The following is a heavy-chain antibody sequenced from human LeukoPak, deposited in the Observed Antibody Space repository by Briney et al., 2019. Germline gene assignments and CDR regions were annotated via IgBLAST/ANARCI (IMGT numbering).Heavy chain of an antibody. CDR1: GYTFTSYY. CDR3: ARVRSRVRGAFDI. D-gene: IGHD3-10*01. J-gene: IGHJ3*02. CDR2: INPNGGST. V-gene: IGHV1-46*01. Sequence: EASVKVSCKASGYTFTSYYMHWVRQAPGQGLEWMGIINPNGGSTSYAQKFQGRVTMTRDTSTSTVYMELSSLRSEDTAVYYCARVRSRVRGAFDIWGQGTMVTVSS.